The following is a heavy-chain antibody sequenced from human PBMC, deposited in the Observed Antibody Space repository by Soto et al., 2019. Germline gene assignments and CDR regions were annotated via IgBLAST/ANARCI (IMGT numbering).Heavy chain of an antibody. V-gene: IGHV3-21*06. J-gene: IGHJ5*02. CDR3: ARDQGGSYDSWFDP. D-gene: IGHD1-26*01. CDR2: ISSGSAYI. CDR1: FTLSMYS. Sequence: EVQVVESGGGLVKPGGSLRLSCTFTLSMYSMNWVRQVPGKGLEWVASISSGSAYIKYAESVKGRFTISRDNAKNSLHLQMNSLRAEDTAIYHCARDQGGSYDSWFDPWGQGTLVTVSS.